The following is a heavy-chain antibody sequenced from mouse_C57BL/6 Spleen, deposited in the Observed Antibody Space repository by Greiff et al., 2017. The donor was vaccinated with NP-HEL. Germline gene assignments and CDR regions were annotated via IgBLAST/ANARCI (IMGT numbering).Heavy chain of an antibody. CDR3: ARNLYGYFDY. CDR1: GFTFSDYG. D-gene: IGHD1-1*02. J-gene: IGHJ2*01. Sequence: EVKVVESGGGLVKPGGSLKLSCAASGFTFSDYGMHWVRQAPEKGLEWVAYISSGSSTIYYADTVKGRFTISRDNAKNTLFLQMTRLRSEDTAMYYCARNLYGYFDYWGQGTTLTVSS. V-gene: IGHV5-17*01. CDR2: ISSGSSTI.